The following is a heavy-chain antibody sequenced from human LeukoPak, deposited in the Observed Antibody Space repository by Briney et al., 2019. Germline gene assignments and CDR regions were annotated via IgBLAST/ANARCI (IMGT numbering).Heavy chain of an antibody. V-gene: IGHV4-59*01. CDR3: ARGGIAAAALVHLDY. J-gene: IGHJ4*02. CDR2: IYYSGST. Sequence: SETLSLTCRVSGGSITTSYWSCIRQPPGKGLEWIGYIYYSGSTNYNPSLKSRVTIAVDTSKNQFSLKLSSVTAADTAVYYCARGGIAAAALVHLDYCGQGTLVTVSS. D-gene: IGHD6-13*01. CDR1: GGSITTSY.